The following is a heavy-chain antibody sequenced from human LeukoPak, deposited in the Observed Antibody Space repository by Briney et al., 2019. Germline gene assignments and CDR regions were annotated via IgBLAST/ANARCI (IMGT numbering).Heavy chain of an antibody. Sequence: GGSLRLSCAASGFTFSSCWMTWVRQAPGKGLEWVANIKQDGNEKYYVDSVKGRFSISRDNAKNSVYLQMNSLRAEDAAVYYCARLMGERSLFDYWGQGVLVTVSS. V-gene: IGHV3-7*02. CDR1: GFTFSSCW. J-gene: IGHJ4*02. CDR2: IKQDGNEK. D-gene: IGHD1-26*01. CDR3: ARLMGERSLFDY.